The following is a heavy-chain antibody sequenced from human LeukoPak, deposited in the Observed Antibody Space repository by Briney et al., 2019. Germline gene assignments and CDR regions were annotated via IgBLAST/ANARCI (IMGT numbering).Heavy chain of an antibody. CDR1: GFTFDDYA. D-gene: IGHD5-12*01. V-gene: IGHV3-9*01. J-gene: IGHJ4*02. CDR3: AKDMSIVATIPDY. CDR2: ISWNSGSI. Sequence: GGSLRLSCAASGFTFDDYAMHWVRQAPGKGLEWVSGISWNSGSIGYADSVEGRFTISRDNAKNSLYLQMNSLRAEDTALYYCAKDMSIVATIPDYWGQGTLVTVSS.